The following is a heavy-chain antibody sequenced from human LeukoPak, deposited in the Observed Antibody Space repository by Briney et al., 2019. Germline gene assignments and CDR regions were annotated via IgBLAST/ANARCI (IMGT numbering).Heavy chain of an antibody. Sequence: PGGSLRLSCAASGFTFSSYAMSWVRQAPGKGLEWVSAISGSGGSTYYADSVKGRFTISRDNAKSSLYLQMNSLRAEDTAVYYCARAPRRVDAFDIWGQGTMVTVSS. CDR3: ARAPRRVDAFDI. J-gene: IGHJ3*02. CDR1: GFTFSSYA. D-gene: IGHD1-14*01. CDR2: ISGSGGST. V-gene: IGHV3-23*01.